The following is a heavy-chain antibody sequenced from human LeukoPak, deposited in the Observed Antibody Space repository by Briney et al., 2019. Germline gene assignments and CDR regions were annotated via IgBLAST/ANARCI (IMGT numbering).Heavy chain of an antibody. CDR3: ATLNYYDSSGYYQGESWFDP. J-gene: IGHJ5*02. CDR2: FDPEDGET. CDR1: GYTLTELS. Sequence: ASVKVSFKVSGYTLTELSVHWVRQAPGKGLEWMGGFDPEDGETIYAQKFQGRVTMTEDTSTDTAYMELSSLRSEDTAVYYCATLNYYDSSGYYQGESWFDPWGQGTLVTVSS. V-gene: IGHV1-24*01. D-gene: IGHD3-22*01.